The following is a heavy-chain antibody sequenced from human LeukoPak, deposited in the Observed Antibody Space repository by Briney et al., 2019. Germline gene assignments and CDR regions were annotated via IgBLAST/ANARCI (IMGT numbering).Heavy chain of an antibody. Sequence: GGSLRLSCTVSGFTVSSNSMSWVRQAPGKGLEWVSFIYSDNTHYSDSVKGRFTISRDNAKNTLYLQMNSLRAEDTAVYYCASSPYYYDSSGYYGVDYWGQGTLVTVSS. CDR2: IYSDNT. V-gene: IGHV3-53*01. CDR3: ASSPYYYDSSGYYGVDY. D-gene: IGHD3-22*01. CDR1: GFTVSSNS. J-gene: IGHJ4*02.